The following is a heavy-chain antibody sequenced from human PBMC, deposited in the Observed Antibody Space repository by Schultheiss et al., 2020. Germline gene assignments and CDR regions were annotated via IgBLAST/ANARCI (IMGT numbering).Heavy chain of an antibody. V-gene: IGHV3-30*18. CDR3: AKGRLPQWLEPPFDY. D-gene: IGHD6-19*01. Sequence: GGSLRLSCAASEFTFSRYGMHWVRQAPGKGLEWVAVISYDGIDKYYADSVKGRFTVSRDNSKNTLYLQMNSLRAEDTAVYYCAKGRLPQWLEPPFDYWGPGTLVTVAS. J-gene: IGHJ4*02. CDR2: ISYDGIDK. CDR1: EFTFSRYG.